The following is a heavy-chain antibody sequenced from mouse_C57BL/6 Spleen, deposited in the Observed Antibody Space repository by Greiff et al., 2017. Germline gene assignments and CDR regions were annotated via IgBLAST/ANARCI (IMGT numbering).Heavy chain of an antibody. CDR2: IDPENGDT. V-gene: IGHV14-4*01. CDR1: GFHIQDDY. J-gene: IGHJ4*01. D-gene: IGHD1-1*01. CDR3: TTFSYGSSSYYAMDY. Sequence: EVQLQQSGAELVRPGASVKLSCTASGFHIQDDYMHWVKQRPEQGLEWIGWIDPENGDTEYASKFQGKATITADTSSTTGYLQLRSLTSEDTAVYYGTTFSYGSSSYYAMDYGGQGTSVTGSS.